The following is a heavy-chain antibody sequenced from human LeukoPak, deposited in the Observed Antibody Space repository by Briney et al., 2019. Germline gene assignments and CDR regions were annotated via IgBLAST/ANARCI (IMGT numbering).Heavy chain of an antibody. CDR2: IYYSGST. Sequence: PSETLSLTCSVSGVSISSGGYYWSWIRQHPGKGLEWIGYIYYSGSTYYNPSLKSRVTISLDTSKNQFSLKLSSVTAADTAVYYCASHIEASDWYYFDYWGQGTLVTVSS. CDR3: ASHIEASDWYYFDY. CDR1: GVSISSGGYY. D-gene: IGHD3-9*01. V-gene: IGHV4-31*03. J-gene: IGHJ4*02.